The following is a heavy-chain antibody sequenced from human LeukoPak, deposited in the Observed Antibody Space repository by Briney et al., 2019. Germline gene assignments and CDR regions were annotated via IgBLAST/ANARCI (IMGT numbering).Heavy chain of an antibody. CDR2: INHSGST. D-gene: IGHD3-10*01. Sequence: PSETLSLTCAVYGGSFSGYYWSWIRQPPGKGLEWIGEINHSGSTNYNPSLKSRVTISVDTSKNQFSLKLSSVTAADTAVYYCATMFRGVLTSHYYFDYWGQGTLVTVSS. CDR1: GGSFSGYY. CDR3: ATMFRGVLTSHYYFDY. J-gene: IGHJ4*02. V-gene: IGHV4-34*01.